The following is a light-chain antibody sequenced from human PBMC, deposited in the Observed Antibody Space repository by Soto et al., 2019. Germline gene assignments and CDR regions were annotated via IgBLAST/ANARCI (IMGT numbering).Light chain of an antibody. J-gene: IGKJ1*01. CDR2: GAS. CDR3: QQYGRSPTT. CDR1: QSVSSS. V-gene: IGKV3-15*01. Sequence: EIVMTQSPATVSVSPGERATLSGMASQSVSSSLAWYQRKPGQAPRLLIYGASTRATGIPARFSGSGSGTEFTLTISRLEPEDFAVYYCQQYGRSPTTFGQGTKVDIK.